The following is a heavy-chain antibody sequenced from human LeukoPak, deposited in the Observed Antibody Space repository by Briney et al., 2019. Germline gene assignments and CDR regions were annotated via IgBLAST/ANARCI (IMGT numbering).Heavy chain of an antibody. CDR3: ARVRQYSSWNFDY. CDR1: GGTFSNNV. V-gene: IGHV1-69*06. D-gene: IGHD6-6*01. CDR2: IIPMVDSA. J-gene: IGHJ4*02. Sequence: ASVKVSCKVSGGTFSNNVINWIRQAPGQGLEWMGGIIPMVDSANYGQKFQGRVTITADISTTTAYLELSSLRYEDTAMYYCARVRQYSSWNFDYWGQGTLVTVSS.